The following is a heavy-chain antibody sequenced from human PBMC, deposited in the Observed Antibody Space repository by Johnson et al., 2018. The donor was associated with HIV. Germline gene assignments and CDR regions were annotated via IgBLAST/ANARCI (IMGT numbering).Heavy chain of an antibody. CDR2: INSAGGTK. J-gene: IGHJ3*02. Sequence: VQLVESGGGVVQPGRSLRLSCAASGFTFSDYHMTWIRQAPGKGLEGVSYINSAGGTKHYADSVKGRFTISRDNSKNTLYLQMNSLRAEDTAVYYCARRDSGSLSFDIWGQGTMVTVSS. D-gene: IGHD1-26*01. CDR3: ARRDSGSLSFDI. CDR1: GFTFSDYH. V-gene: IGHV3-11*04.